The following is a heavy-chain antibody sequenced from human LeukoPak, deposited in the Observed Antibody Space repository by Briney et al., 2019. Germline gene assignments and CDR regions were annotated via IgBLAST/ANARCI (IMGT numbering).Heavy chain of an antibody. Sequence: GGSLRLSCAASGFTFSSYEMNWVRQAPGKGLEWVSYISSSGSTIYYADSVKGRFTISRDNAKNSLYLQMNSLRAEDTAVYYCARGGGDYVFYYYYMDVWGKGTTVTVSS. J-gene: IGHJ6*03. D-gene: IGHD4-17*01. CDR2: ISSSGSTI. CDR1: GFTFSSYE. CDR3: ARGGGDYVFYYYYMDV. V-gene: IGHV3-48*03.